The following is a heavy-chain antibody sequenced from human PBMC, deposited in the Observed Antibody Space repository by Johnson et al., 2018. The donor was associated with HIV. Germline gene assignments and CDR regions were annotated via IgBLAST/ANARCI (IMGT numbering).Heavy chain of an antibody. CDR3: AKEVSMIVDAFDV. D-gene: IGHD3-22*01. CDR1: GFTFSSYG. Sequence: VQLVESGGGVVQPGRSLRLSCAASGFTFSSYGMHWVRQAPGKGLEWVAVISYDGSNKYYADSVKGRFTISRDNSKNTLYLQMNSLRAEDTAVYYCAKEVSMIVDAFDVWGQGTVVIVSS. J-gene: IGHJ3*01. V-gene: IGHV3-30*18. CDR2: ISYDGSNK.